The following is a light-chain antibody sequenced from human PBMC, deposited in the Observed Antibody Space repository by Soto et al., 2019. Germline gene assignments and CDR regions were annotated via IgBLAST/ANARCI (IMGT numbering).Light chain of an antibody. CDR2: GAS. CDR1: QRVSSTN. CDR3: QQHGSSPIT. Sequence: EIVLTQSPATLSLSPWERAILSCRASQRVSSTNFAWYQQKPGQTPRLVICGASSRATGIPDRFSGSGSGTAFTLTISRLEPEDFAVYYCQQHGSSPITFGQGTRLEI. V-gene: IGKV3-20*01. J-gene: IGKJ5*01.